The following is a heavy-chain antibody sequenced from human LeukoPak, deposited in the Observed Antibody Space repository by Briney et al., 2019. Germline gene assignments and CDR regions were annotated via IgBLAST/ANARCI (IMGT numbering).Heavy chain of an antibody. CDR1: GFTFNTAY. V-gene: IGHV3-15*01. J-gene: IGHJ5*02. Sequence: GGSLRLSCAASGFTFNTAYMSWLRQTPGKGLEWVGRLKSRSQGGTADYAAPVKGRFTISRDDSKNTPYLQMNSLKIEDTGVYYCATGRNWFDPWGQGTLVTVSS. CDR2: LKSRSQGGTA. CDR3: ATGRNWFDP.